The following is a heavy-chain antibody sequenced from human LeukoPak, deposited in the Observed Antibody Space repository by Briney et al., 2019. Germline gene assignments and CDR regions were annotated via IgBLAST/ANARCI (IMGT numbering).Heavy chain of an antibody. D-gene: IGHD6-19*01. CDR2: IYYSGST. Sequence: PSETLSLTCTVSGGSTSSYYWSWIRQPPGKGLEWIGYIYYSGSTNYNPSLKSRVTVSVDTSKNQFSLKLSSVTAADTAVYYCARVAVATGTDYWGQGTLVTVSS. CDR1: GGSTSSYY. CDR3: ARVAVATGTDY. V-gene: IGHV4-59*01. J-gene: IGHJ4*02.